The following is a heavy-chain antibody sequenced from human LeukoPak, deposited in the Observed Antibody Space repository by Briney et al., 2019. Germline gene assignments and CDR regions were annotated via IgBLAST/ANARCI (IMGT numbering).Heavy chain of an antibody. D-gene: IGHD6-13*01. CDR2: ISYDGSNK. CDR1: GFTFSSYA. Sequence: QPGRSLRLSCAASGFTFSSYAMHWVRQAPGKGLEWVAVISYDGSNKYYADSVKGRFTISRDNSKNTLYLQMNSLRAEDTAVYYCASGQQQLINDFDYWGQGTLVTASS. V-gene: IGHV3-30-3*01. J-gene: IGHJ4*02. CDR3: ASGQQQLINDFDY.